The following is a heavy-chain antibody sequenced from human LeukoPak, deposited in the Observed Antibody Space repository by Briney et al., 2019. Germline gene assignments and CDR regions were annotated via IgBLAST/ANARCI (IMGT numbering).Heavy chain of an antibody. Sequence: ASVKVSCKASGYTFTSYAISWVRQAPGQGLEWMGRIIPILGIANYAQKFQGRVTITADKSTSTAYMELSSLRSEDTAVYYCARDPPMVRGVIVFDYWGQGTLVTVSS. CDR3: ARDPPMVRGVIVFDY. CDR2: IIPILGIA. D-gene: IGHD3-10*01. J-gene: IGHJ4*02. CDR1: GYTFTSYA. V-gene: IGHV1-69*04.